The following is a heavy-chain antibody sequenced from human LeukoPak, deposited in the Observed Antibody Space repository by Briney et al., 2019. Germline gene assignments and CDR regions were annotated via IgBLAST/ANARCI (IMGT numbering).Heavy chain of an antibody. V-gene: IGHV4-59*01. CDR1: GGSISSYY. D-gene: IGHD3-22*01. J-gene: IGHJ4*02. Sequence: SETLSLTXTVSGGSISSYYWSWIRQPPGKGLEWIGYIYYSGSANYNPSLKSRVTISVDTSKNQFSLKLSSVTAADTAVYYCARDRADYYDSSGYYYVFDYWGQGTLVTVSS. CDR2: IYYSGSA. CDR3: ARDRADYYDSSGYYYVFDY.